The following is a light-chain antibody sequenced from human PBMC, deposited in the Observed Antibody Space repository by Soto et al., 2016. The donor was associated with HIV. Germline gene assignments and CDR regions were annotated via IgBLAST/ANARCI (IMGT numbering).Light chain of an antibody. J-gene: IGLJ2*01. CDR2: DDS. CDR3: QVWDASTDLVV. CDR1: NVGSKS. Sequence: SYELTQPPSLLVAPRKTARITCGGDNVGSKSVQWYQQKPGQAPILVVYDDSDRPSGIPERFSGSNSGNTATLSISRVEAGDEADYYCQVWDASTDLVVFGGGTRLTVL. V-gene: IGLV3-21*03.